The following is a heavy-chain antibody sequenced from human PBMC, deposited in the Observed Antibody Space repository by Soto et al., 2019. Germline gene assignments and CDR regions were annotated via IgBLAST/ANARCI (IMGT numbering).Heavy chain of an antibody. CDR3: ARGIRYFDWFPPFDY. CDR2: IIPIFGTA. CDR1: GGTFSSYA. J-gene: IGHJ4*02. Sequence: SVKVSGKASGGTFSSYAISWVRQAPGQGLEWMGGIIPIFGTANYAQKFQGRVTITADESTSTAYMELSSLRSEDTAVYYCARGIRYFDWFPPFDYWGQGTLVTVSS. D-gene: IGHD3-9*01. V-gene: IGHV1-69*13.